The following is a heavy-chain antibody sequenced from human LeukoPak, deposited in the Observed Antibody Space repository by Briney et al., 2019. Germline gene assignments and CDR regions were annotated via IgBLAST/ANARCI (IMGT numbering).Heavy chain of an antibody. CDR1: GDSISNYY. V-gene: IGHV4-59*08. D-gene: IGHD3-10*01. Sequence: SDTLSLTCTVSGDSISNYYWSWIRQPPGKGLEWIGYIHYSGNSDYNPSLKSRVTILIDTSKNQFSLILSSVTAADTAVYYCARHFRGVVSAQLDYWGQGTRVTVSS. CDR2: IHYSGNS. J-gene: IGHJ4*02. CDR3: ARHFRGVVSAQLDY.